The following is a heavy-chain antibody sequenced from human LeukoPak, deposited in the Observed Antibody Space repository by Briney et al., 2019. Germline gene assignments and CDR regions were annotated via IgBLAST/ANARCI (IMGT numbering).Heavy chain of an antibody. CDR1: GFTFSNYA. D-gene: IGHD3-16*01. J-gene: IGHJ6*02. CDR3: AKGLHGGVGYGVDV. Sequence: GGSLRLSCTASGFTFSNYAMTWVRQAPGKGLEWVSSISGTGGRTYSADSVKGRFTISRDNSMNTLYLQMKNLRVEHTAVYYCAKGLHGGVGYGVDVWGQGTTVSVSS. V-gene: IGHV3-23*01. CDR2: ISGTGGRT.